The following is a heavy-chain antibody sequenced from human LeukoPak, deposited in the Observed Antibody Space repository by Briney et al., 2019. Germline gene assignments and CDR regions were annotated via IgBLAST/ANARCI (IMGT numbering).Heavy chain of an antibody. CDR2: INPNSGGT. CDR1: GYTFTGYY. Sequence: GASVKVSCKASGYTFTGYYMHWVRQARGQGLEWMGWINPNSGGTNYAQKFQGRVTMTRDTSISTAYMELSRLRSDDTAVYYCAREQEMATITGAFDIWGQGTMVTVSS. D-gene: IGHD5-24*01. J-gene: IGHJ3*02. CDR3: AREQEMATITGAFDI. V-gene: IGHV1-2*02.